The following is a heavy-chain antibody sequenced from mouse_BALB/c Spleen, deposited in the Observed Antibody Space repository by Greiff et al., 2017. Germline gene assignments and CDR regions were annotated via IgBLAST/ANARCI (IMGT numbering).Heavy chain of an antibody. V-gene: IGHV1-63*02. J-gene: IGHJ2*01. CDR1: GYTFTNYW. CDR2: IYPGSGNT. D-gene: IGHD2-3*01. Sequence: VQLQQSGAELVRPGTSVKMSCKAAGYTFTNYWIGWVKQRPGHGLEWIGDIYPGSGNTYYNEKFKGKATLTADKSSSTAYMQLSSLTSEDSAVYFCARSDYDGYLFDYWGQGTTLTVSS. CDR3: ARSDYDGYLFDY.